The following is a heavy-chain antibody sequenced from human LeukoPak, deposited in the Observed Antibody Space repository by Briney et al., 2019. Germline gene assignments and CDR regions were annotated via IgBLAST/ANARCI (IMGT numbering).Heavy chain of an antibody. CDR3: VVGCC. Sequence: GGSLRLSCAASGFTLSNYWMNWVRQAPGRGLEWVANIKQDGSEKYYVDSVKGRFTISGDNAKNSLYLQMNSLRGEDAAVYCCVVGCCWGQGTLVTVSS. CDR1: GFTLSNYW. J-gene: IGHJ4*02. CDR2: IKQDGSEK. V-gene: IGHV3-7*01. D-gene: IGHD1-26*01.